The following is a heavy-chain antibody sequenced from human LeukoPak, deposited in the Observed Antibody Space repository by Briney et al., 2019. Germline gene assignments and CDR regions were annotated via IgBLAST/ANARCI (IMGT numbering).Heavy chain of an antibody. J-gene: IGHJ4*02. V-gene: IGHV4-59*12. D-gene: IGHD6-19*01. Sequence: SETLSLTCTVSGGSISSYYWSWIRQPPGKGLEWIGYIYYSGSTNYNPSLKSRVTISVDTSKNQFSLKLSSVTAADTAVYYCARDSSGWAPHFDYWGQGTLVTVSS. CDR2: IYYSGST. CDR1: GGSISSYY. CDR3: ARDSSGWAPHFDY.